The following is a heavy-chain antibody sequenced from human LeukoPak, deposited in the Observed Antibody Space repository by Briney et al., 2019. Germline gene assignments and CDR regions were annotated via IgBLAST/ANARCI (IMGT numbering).Heavy chain of an antibody. CDR3: ARHYDFWSGYSAWFDY. V-gene: IGHV3-21*01. CDR1: GFTLSSYT. CDR2: ISGSSSHI. D-gene: IGHD3-3*01. J-gene: IGHJ4*02. Sequence: PGGSLRLSCAASGFTLSSYTMSWVRQAPGKGLEWVSSISGSSSHIYYADSVKGRFTISRDNAKNSLYLQMNSLRGEDTAVYYCARHYDFWSGYSAWFDYWGQGDLVTVSS.